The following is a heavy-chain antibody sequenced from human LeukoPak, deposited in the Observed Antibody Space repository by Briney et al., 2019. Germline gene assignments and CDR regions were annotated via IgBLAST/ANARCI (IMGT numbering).Heavy chain of an antibody. V-gene: IGHV3-21*01. D-gene: IGHD2-2*01. CDR3: ARDQYRGSTSRGDY. CDR1: GFTFSSYS. CDR2: ISGSSSYI. Sequence: GGSLRLSCAASGFTFSSYSMNWVRQAPGKGLEWVSSISGSSSYIYYADSVKGRFTISRDNAKNSLYLQMNSLRAEDTAVYYCARDQYRGSTSRGDYWGQGTLVTVSS. J-gene: IGHJ4*02.